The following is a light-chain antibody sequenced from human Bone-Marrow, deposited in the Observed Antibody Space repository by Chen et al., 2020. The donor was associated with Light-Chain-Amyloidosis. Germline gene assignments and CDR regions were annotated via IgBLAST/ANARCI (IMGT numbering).Light chain of an antibody. CDR1: SSDVDGYNY. CDR3: SSYTSRSTLDV. CDR2: DIS. J-gene: IGLJ1*01. V-gene: IGLV2-14*01. Sequence: QSALTQPASVFGSPGQSITISCTGTSSDVDGYNYVSWYQQHPGKAPKLMIYDISNRPPGVSNRFSGSKSGNTASLTISGLQAEYEADYYCSSYTSRSTLDVFGTGTKVTVL.